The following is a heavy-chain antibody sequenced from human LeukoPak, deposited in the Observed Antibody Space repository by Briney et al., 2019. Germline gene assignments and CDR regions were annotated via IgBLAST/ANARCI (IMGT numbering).Heavy chain of an antibody. CDR1: GFTFSDQY. V-gene: IGHV3-11*01. CDR3: ARLLSNWFDP. D-gene: IGHD1-26*01. Sequence: GGSLRLSCAASGFTFSDQYMSWIRQAPGRGLEWVSYISSSGNTIYNADSVKGRFTISRDNAKNSLYLQMNSLRAEDTAIYYCARLLSNWFDPWGQGTLVTVSS. J-gene: IGHJ5*02. CDR2: ISSSGNTI.